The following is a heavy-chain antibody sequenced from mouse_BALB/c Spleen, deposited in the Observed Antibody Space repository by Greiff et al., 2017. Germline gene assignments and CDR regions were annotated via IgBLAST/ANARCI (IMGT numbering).Heavy chain of an antibody. V-gene: IGHV5-6-5*01. CDR3: SREDYGNPYYAMDY. D-gene: IGHD2-1*01. CDR1: GFTFSSYA. J-gene: IGHJ4*01. CDR2: ISSGGST. Sequence: EVQVVESGGGLVKPGGSLKLSCAASGFTFSSYAISWVRQTPEQRLEWVASISSGGSTYYQDSVKGRFTISRDNARTILYLQMSSLRSEDTAMYYCSREDYGNPYYAMDYWGQGTSVTVSS.